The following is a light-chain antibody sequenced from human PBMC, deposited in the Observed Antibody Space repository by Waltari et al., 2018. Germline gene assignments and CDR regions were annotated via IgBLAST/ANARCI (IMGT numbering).Light chain of an antibody. Sequence: DIVMTQSPDSLAVSLGERATINCESSLSLLYDLDHNNYLAWYQQKPRHPPKLLIHWASTRESGVPDRFSGSGSGTEFALTISSLQAEDVAVYYCQQYLRAPRTFGQGTALEIK. J-gene: IGKJ2*02. CDR1: LSLLYDLDHNNY. V-gene: IGKV4-1*01. CDR3: QQYLRAPRT. CDR2: WAS.